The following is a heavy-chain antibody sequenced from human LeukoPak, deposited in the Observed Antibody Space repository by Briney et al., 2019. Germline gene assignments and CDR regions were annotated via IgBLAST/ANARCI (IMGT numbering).Heavy chain of an antibody. J-gene: IGHJ4*02. CDR2: ISSSSGTI. Sequence: GGSLRLSCAASGFTFSSYSMNWVRQAPGKGLEWVSYISSSSGTIYYADSVKGRFTISRDDAKNSLYLQMNSLRGEDTAVYYCAREEDSGYGEGPRAYFDYWGQGTLVTVSS. D-gene: IGHD5-12*01. V-gene: IGHV3-48*01. CDR1: GFTFSSYS. CDR3: AREEDSGYGEGPRAYFDY.